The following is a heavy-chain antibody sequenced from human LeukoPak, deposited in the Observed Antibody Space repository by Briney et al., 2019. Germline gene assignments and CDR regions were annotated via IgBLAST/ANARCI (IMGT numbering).Heavy chain of an antibody. CDR1: GFTVSSNY. J-gene: IGHJ4*02. V-gene: IGHV3-53*01. Sequence: GRSLRLSCAASGFTVSSNYMSWARQAPGKGLERVSVIYSGGSTYYADSVKGRFTISRDNSKNTLYLQMNSLRAEDTAVYYCARGFIAVAGTADYWGQGTLVTVSS. CDR3: ARGFIAVAGTADY. D-gene: IGHD6-19*01. CDR2: IYSGGST.